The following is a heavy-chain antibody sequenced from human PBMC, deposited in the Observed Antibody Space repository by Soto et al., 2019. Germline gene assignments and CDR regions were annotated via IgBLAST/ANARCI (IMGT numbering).Heavy chain of an antibody. V-gene: IGHV3-30-3*01. CDR1: GFTFSNYA. CDR2: ISYDGGNK. D-gene: IGHD3-10*01. Sequence: QVQLVESGGGVVQPGRSLRLSCAASGFTFSNYAMHWVRQAPGKGLEWVAVISYDGGNKYYADSVKGRFTISRDSSKNTLYLQMNSLRPEDTAVYYCARDVTGSVWFGVSDYWGQGTLVTVSS. J-gene: IGHJ4*02. CDR3: ARDVTGSVWFGVSDY.